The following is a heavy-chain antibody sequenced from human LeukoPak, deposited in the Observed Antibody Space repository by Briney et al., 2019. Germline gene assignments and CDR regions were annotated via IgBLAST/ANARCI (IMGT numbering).Heavy chain of an antibody. D-gene: IGHD3-16*02. CDR1: GGTFISYA. V-gene: IGHV1-69*13. CDR2: IIPIFGTA. CDR3: ARDHGYDYVWGSYRELNWFDP. Sequence: SVKVSCKASGGTFISYAISWVRQAPGQGLEWMGGIIPIFGTANYAQKFQGRVTITADESTSTAYMELSSLRSEDTAVYYCARDHGYDYVWGSYRELNWFDPWGQGTLVTVSS. J-gene: IGHJ5*02.